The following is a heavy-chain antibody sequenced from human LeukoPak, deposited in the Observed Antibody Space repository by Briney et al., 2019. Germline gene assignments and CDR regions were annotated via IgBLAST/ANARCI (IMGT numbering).Heavy chain of an antibody. D-gene: IGHD3-3*01. CDR1: GFNISNNY. V-gene: IGHV3-66*01. Sequence: PGGSLRLSCAASGFNISNNYMSWVRQAPGEGLEWVSVIYSDDRTFYADSVKGRFTISRDSSKNILYIQMNSLRAEDTAVYYCARSIYGPFDSWGQGTLVTVSS. CDR3: ARSIYGPFDS. CDR2: IYSDDRT. J-gene: IGHJ4*02.